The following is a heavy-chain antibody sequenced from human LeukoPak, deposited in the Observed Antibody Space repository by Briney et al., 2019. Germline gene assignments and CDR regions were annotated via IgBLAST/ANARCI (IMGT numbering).Heavy chain of an antibody. J-gene: IGHJ4*02. CDR2: INPNSGDT. CDR3: ARDKSGNSGWYSYFDY. Sequence: ASVNVSCKASGYTFTGYYMHWVRQAPGQGLEWMGWINPNSGDTNYAQKFQGRVTMTRDTSISTAYMELSRLRSDDTAVYYCARDKSGNSGWYSYFDYWGQGTLVTVSS. CDR1: GYTFTGYY. D-gene: IGHD6-19*01. V-gene: IGHV1-2*02.